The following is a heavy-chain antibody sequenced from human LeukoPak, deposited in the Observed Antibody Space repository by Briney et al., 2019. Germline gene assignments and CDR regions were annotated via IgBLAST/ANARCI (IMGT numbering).Heavy chain of an antibody. J-gene: IGHJ6*02. V-gene: IGHV4-34*01. CDR1: GGSFSGYY. CDR3: ARVLFYDYVWGSYRLSSYGMDV. CDR2: INHSGST. Sequence: PSETLSLTCAVYGGSFSGYYWSWIRQPPGKGLEWIGEINHSGSTNYNPSLKSRVTISVDTSKNQFSLKLSSVTAADTAVYYCARVLFYDYVWGSYRLSSYGMDVWGQGTTVTVSS. D-gene: IGHD3-16*02.